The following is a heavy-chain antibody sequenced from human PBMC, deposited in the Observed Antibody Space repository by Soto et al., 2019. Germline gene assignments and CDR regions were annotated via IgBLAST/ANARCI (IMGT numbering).Heavy chain of an antibody. Sequence: QVQLQESGPGLVKPSQTLSLTCTVSGGSISSGGYYWSWIRQHPGKGLEWIGYIYYSGSTYYNPSLKSRVTISVDTSKNQFALKLSSVTAADTAVYYCARDGGPEVYYYGRDVWGQGATVTVSS. J-gene: IGHJ6*02. V-gene: IGHV4-31*03. D-gene: IGHD3-3*01. CDR3: ARDGGPEVYYYGRDV. CDR1: GGSISSGGYY. CDR2: IYYSGST.